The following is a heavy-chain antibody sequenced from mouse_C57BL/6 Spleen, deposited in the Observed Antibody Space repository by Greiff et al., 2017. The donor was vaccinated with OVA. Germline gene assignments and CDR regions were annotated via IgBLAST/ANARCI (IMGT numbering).Heavy chain of an antibody. Sequence: EVKLVESGGDLVKPGGSLKLSCAASGFTFSSYGMSWVRQTPDKRLEWVATISSGGSYTYYPDSVKGRFTISRDNAKNTLYLQMSSLKSEDTAMYYCARRAPTTVVATEYFDVWGTGTTVTVSS. CDR2: ISSGGSYT. D-gene: IGHD1-1*01. CDR1: GFTFSSYG. J-gene: IGHJ1*03. CDR3: ARRAPTTVVATEYFDV. V-gene: IGHV5-6*02.